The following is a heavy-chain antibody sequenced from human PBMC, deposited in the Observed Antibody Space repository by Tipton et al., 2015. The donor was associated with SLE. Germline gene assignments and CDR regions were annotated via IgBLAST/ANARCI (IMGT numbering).Heavy chain of an antibody. CDR3: ARVGDEAAAALGY. CDR2: IYYSGST. J-gene: IGHJ4*02. CDR1: GDSISSSSYY. Sequence: TLSLTCTVSGDSISSSSYYWGWIRQPPGKGLEWIGSIYYSGSTYYNPSPKSRVTISVDTSKNQFSLKLSSVTAADTAVYYCARVGDEAAAALGYWGQGSLVTVSS. V-gene: IGHV4-39*07. D-gene: IGHD6-13*01.